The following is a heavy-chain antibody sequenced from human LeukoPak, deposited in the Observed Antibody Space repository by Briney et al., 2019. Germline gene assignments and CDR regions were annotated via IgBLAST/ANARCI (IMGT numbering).Heavy chain of an antibody. CDR1: GFPFSNYW. V-gene: IGHV3-7*04. CDR3: ARGDDFSGDY. CDR2: IHQDGNEK. D-gene: IGHD3/OR15-3a*01. J-gene: IGHJ4*02. Sequence: PGGSLRLSCAASGFPFSNYWMSWVRHAAGKGLEWVTNIHQDGNEKDYVDSVKGRFTISRDNAKNLLHLQMDSLRVEDTAVYYCARGDDFSGDYWGQGTLVTVSS.